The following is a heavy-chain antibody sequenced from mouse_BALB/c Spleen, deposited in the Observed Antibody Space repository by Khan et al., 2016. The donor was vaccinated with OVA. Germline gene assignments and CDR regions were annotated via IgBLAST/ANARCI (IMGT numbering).Heavy chain of an antibody. Sequence: DVQLQESGPGLVKPSQSLSLTCSVTGYSIISGYYWNWIRQLPGNKLEWMGYIRYDDNNNYNPSLKNRTSIIRDTSKNQSFLKLNSMTTEDTATYYCAIWAERLGFAYWGQGTLVTVAA. V-gene: IGHV3-6*02. CDR1: GYSIISGYY. D-gene: IGHD4-1*01. CDR3: AIWAERLGFAY. CDR2: IRYDDNN. J-gene: IGHJ3*01.